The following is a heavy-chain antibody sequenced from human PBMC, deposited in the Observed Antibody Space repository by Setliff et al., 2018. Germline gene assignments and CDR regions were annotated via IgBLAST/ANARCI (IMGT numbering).Heavy chain of an antibody. CDR3: ARGWGSGWSKEGAFDI. D-gene: IGHD6-19*01. J-gene: IGHJ3*02. V-gene: IGHV4-34*01. Sequence: KPSETLSLTCAVYGGSFSGYYWSWLRQPPGKGLEWIGEINHSGSTNYNPSLKSRVTISVDTSKNQFSLKLSSVTAADTAVYYCARGWGSGWSKEGAFDIWGQGTMVTVS. CDR2: INHSGST. CDR1: GGSFSGYY.